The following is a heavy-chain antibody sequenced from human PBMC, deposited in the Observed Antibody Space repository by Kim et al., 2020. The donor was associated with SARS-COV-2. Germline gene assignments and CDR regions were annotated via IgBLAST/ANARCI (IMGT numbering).Heavy chain of an antibody. V-gene: IGHV4-31*03. J-gene: IGHJ5*02. CDR2: IYYSGST. D-gene: IGHD3-10*01. Sequence: SETLSLTCTVSGGSISSGGYYWSWIRQHPGKGLEWIGYIYYSGSTYYNPSLKSRVTISVDTSKNQFSLKLSSVTAADTAVYYCARVSRLLRVRGVMSGWFDPWGQGTLVTVSS. CDR1: GGSISSGGYY. CDR3: ARVSRLLRVRGVMSGWFDP.